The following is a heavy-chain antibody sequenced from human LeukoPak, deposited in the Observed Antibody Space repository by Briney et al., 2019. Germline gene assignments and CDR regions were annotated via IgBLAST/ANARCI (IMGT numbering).Heavy chain of an antibody. Sequence: PGGSLRLSCAASGFTVSTNYMSWVRQAPGKGLEWVSVSYSGGSSYYADSVKGRFTISRDNSKNTLYLQMNSLRAEDTAVYYCARDRVTMIRGVPDSWGQGTLVSVSS. J-gene: IGHJ4*02. V-gene: IGHV3-53*01. D-gene: IGHD3-10*01. CDR3: ARDRVTMIRGVPDS. CDR1: GFTVSTNY. CDR2: SYSGGSS.